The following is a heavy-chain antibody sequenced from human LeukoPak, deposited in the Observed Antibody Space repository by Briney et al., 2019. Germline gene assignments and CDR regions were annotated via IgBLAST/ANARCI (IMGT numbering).Heavy chain of an antibody. CDR1: GFSLSNARMG. CDR3: ARIPDTAMGYFDY. CDR2: IFSNDGK. Sequence: SGPVLVKPTETLTLTCTVSGFSLSNARMGVSWIRQPPGKALEWLAHIFSNDGKSYSTSLKSRLTISKDTSKSQVVLTMTNMDPVDTATYYCARIPDTAMGYFDYWGQGTLVTVSS. J-gene: IGHJ4*02. V-gene: IGHV2-26*01. D-gene: IGHD5-18*01.